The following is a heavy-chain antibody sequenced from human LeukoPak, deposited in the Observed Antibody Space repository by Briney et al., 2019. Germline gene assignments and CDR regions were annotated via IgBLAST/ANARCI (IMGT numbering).Heavy chain of an antibody. CDR2: ISGSGGST. CDR1: GFTFSSYA. D-gene: IGHD2-2*01. CDR3: AKDIVVVPAAIGAFDI. J-gene: IGHJ3*02. V-gene: IGHV3-23*01. Sequence: GGSLRLPCAASGFTFSSYAMSWVRQAPGKGMEWVSGISGSGGSTFYAASVKGRFTISRDNSKNTLYLQMNSLRAEDTAVYYCAKDIVVVPAAIGAFDIWGQGTMVTVSS.